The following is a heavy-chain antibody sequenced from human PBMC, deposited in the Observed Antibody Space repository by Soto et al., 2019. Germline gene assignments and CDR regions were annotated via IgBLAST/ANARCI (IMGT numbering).Heavy chain of an antibody. CDR3: ASRWELLPFNY. V-gene: IGHV3-33*01. CDR2: IWYDGSNK. Sequence: GGSLRLSCAASGFTFSSYGMHWVRQAPGKGLEWVAVIWYDGSNKYYADSVKGRFTISRDNSKNTLYLQMNSLRAEDTAVYYCASRWELLPFNYWGQGTLVTVSS. D-gene: IGHD1-26*01. CDR1: GFTFSSYG. J-gene: IGHJ4*02.